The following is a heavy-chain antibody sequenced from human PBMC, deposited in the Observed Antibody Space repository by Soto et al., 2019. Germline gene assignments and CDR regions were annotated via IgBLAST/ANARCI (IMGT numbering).Heavy chain of an antibody. CDR1: GDSVSSNSAA. CDR2: TYYRSKWYN. V-gene: IGHV6-1*01. CDR3: ARGDIAARDYYYYMDV. J-gene: IGHJ6*03. D-gene: IGHD6-6*01. Sequence: PSQTLSLTCAISGDSVSSNSAAWNWIRQSPSRGLEWLGRTYYRSKWYNDYAVSVKSRITINPDTSKNQFSLQLNSVTPEDTAVVYCARGDIAARDYYYYMDVWGKGTTVTVSS.